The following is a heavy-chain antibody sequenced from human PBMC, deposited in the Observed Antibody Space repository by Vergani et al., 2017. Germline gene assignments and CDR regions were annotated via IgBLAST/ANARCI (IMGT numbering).Heavy chain of an antibody. J-gene: IGHJ6*03. V-gene: IGHV3-23*01. CDR3: ARYFPHALPNXRFLEWLVAHPMDV. CDR1: EFTFSNYA. Sequence: EVQLLESGGGLVQPGGSLRLTCAASEFTFSNYAMNWVRQASGKGLEWVSGISGSGVSAYYTDYVKGGFTISRDNSKNTLYLQMNSLRAENTAVYYCARYFPHALPNXRFLEWLVAHPMDVWGKGTTFTVSS. CDR2: ISGSGVSA. D-gene: IGHD3-3*01.